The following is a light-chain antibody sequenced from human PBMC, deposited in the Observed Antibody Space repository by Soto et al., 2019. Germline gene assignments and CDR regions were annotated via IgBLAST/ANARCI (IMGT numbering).Light chain of an antibody. Sequence: DIQMTQSLSSLSASVGDSVNITCRASQGISKDLDWYQQKPGLVPKRLIYAASNLPSGVPSRFSGSGAGTEFTLTISSLQPEDFATYYCLQYNSFPLTFGGGTKVEIK. CDR3: LQYNSFPLT. J-gene: IGKJ4*01. CDR1: QGISKD. CDR2: AAS. V-gene: IGKV1-17*01.